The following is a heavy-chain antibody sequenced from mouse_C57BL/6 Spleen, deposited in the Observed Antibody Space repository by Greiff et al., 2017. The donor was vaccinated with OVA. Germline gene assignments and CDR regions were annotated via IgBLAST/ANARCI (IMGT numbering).Heavy chain of an antibody. CDR1: GYTFTDYA. Sequence: QVQLQQSGPELVRPGVSVKISCKASGYTFTDYAMHWVQQSPAKSLEWIGVISTYYGDARYNQKFKDKATMTVDKTSSTAYMELARLTSEDSAVYYCAREDYYGYDREFAYWGQGTLVTVSA. CDR2: ISTYYGDA. D-gene: IGHD2-2*01. CDR3: AREDYYGYDREFAY. V-gene: IGHV1-67*01. J-gene: IGHJ3*01.